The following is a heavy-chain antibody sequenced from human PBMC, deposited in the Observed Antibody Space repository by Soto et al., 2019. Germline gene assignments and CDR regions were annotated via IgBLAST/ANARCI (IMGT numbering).Heavy chain of an antibody. J-gene: IGHJ4*02. CDR1: GGSISNSRDY. CDR3: ASHPTLIGSGVPCDY. Sequence: QLQLQESGPGLVKPSETLSLTCSVSGGSISNSRDYWGWIRQPPGKGLEWIATIYYSGKTYYNPSLKSRVTISVDTSKNQFSLNLSSVTAADTAVYYCASHPTLIGSGVPCDYWGQGTLVTVSS. V-gene: IGHV4-39*01. CDR2: IYYSGKT. D-gene: IGHD3-10*01.